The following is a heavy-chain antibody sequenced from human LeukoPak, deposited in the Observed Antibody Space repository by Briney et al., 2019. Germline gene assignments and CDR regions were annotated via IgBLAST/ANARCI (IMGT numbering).Heavy chain of an antibody. CDR1: GFTFSGYS. V-gene: IGHV3-21*01. D-gene: IGHD3-3*01. CDR2: ISESSSHT. CDR3: ARDPPVVLRFLEWLPAGMDV. J-gene: IGHJ6*02. Sequence: GGSLTLSCEASGFTFSGYSMNWVRQAPGKGLEWVSYISESSSHTYNADSVKGRFTISRDNAKNSLYLQMNSLRAEDTAVYYCARDPPVVLRFLEWLPAGMDVWGQGTTVTVSS.